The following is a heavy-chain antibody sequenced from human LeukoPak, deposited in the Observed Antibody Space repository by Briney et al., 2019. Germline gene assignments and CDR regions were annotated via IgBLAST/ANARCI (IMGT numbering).Heavy chain of an antibody. Sequence: SETLSLTCTVSGGSISSYYWSWTRQPPGKGLEWIGYIYYSGSTNYNPSLKSRVTISVDTSKNQFSLKLSSVTAADTAVYYCAITAQYCSSTSCSDYWGQGTLVTVSS. V-gene: IGHV4-59*12. D-gene: IGHD2-2*01. CDR1: GGSISSYY. CDR2: IYYSGST. CDR3: AITAQYCSSTSCSDY. J-gene: IGHJ4*02.